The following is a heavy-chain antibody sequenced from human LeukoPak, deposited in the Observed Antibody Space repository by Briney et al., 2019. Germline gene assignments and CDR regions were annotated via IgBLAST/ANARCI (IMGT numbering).Heavy chain of an antibody. D-gene: IGHD3-10*01. Sequence: GGSLRLSCAASGFTFSIYAMSWVRQAPGKGLEWVSAISGSGSNTYYADSVKGRFTLSRDNSKNTLFLQMNSLRAEDTAVYYCAKAEGSGNQPFDYWGQGTLVTVSS. J-gene: IGHJ4*02. CDR3: AKAEGSGNQPFDY. CDR2: ISGSGSNT. V-gene: IGHV3-23*01. CDR1: GFTFSIYA.